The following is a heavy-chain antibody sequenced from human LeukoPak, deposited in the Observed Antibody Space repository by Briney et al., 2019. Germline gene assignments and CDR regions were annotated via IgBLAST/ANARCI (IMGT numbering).Heavy chain of an antibody. J-gene: IGHJ6*02. D-gene: IGHD3-16*01. Sequence: SVKVSFKASGYTFTSYGISWVRQAPGQGLEWMGGIIPIFGTANYAQKFQGRVTITADESTSTAYMELSSLRSEDTAVYYCAGVGVYYYGMDVWGQGTTVTVSS. CDR1: GYTFTSYG. CDR2: IIPIFGTA. V-gene: IGHV1-69*13. CDR3: AGVGVYYYGMDV.